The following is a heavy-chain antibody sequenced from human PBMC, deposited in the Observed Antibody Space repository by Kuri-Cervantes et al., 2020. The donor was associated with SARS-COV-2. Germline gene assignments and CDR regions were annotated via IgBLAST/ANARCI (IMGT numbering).Heavy chain of an antibody. CDR3: ARVADDRSRYYYYYMDV. V-gene: IGHV1-18*04. Sequence: ASVKVPCKASGYTFTSYYMHWVRQAPGQGLEWMGWISVYNDNTNYAQKLQGRVTMTTDTSTSTAYMELRSLRSDDTAVYYCARVADDRSRYYYYYMDVWGKGTTVTVSS. J-gene: IGHJ6*03. D-gene: IGHD2-15*01. CDR1: GYTFTSYY. CDR2: ISVYNDNT.